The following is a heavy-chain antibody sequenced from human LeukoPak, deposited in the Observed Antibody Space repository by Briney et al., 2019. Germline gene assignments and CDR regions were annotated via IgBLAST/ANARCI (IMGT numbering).Heavy chain of an antibody. CDR3: AKSTSIAARPSDY. Sequence: GGSLRLSCAASGFTFSSYAMSWVRQAPGKGLEWVSAISGSGVNTYYADSVKGRFTISRDNSKNTLYLQMNSLTAEDTAVYYCAKSTSIAARPSDYWGQGALVTVPS. J-gene: IGHJ4*02. D-gene: IGHD6-6*01. CDR2: ISGSGVNT. V-gene: IGHV3-23*01. CDR1: GFTFSSYA.